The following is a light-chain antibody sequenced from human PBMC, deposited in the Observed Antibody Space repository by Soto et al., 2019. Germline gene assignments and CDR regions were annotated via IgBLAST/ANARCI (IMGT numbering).Light chain of an antibody. Sequence: QSVLTQPPSASGTPGQRGTLSCSGSSSNIGSNTVNWYQQLPGTAPKLLIYNNNQRPSGVPDRFSGSKSGTSASLAISGLQSEDEADYYCAAWDDSLNGLVFGTGTKLTVL. J-gene: IGLJ1*01. V-gene: IGLV1-44*01. CDR2: NNN. CDR3: AAWDDSLNGLV. CDR1: SSNIGSNT.